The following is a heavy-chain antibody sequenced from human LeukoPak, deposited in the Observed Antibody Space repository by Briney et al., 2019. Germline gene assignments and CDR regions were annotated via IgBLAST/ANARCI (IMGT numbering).Heavy chain of an antibody. CDR2: IYSGGST. CDR1: GFTVSTYY. Sequence: GGSLRLSCAVSGFTVSTYYMSWVRQVPGKGLEWVSVIYSGGSTYYADSVKGRFTISRDNSKNTLYLQMDSLRAEDTAIYYCAQRPDSSGYYPRYFQHWGQGTLVTVSS. CDR3: AQRPDSSGYYPRYFQH. V-gene: IGHV3-53*01. D-gene: IGHD3-22*01. J-gene: IGHJ1*01.